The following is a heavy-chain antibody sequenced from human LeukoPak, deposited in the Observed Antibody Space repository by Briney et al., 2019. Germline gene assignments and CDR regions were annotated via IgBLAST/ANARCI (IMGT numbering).Heavy chain of an antibody. CDR1: GFTFSSYD. V-gene: IGHV3-30*02. Sequence: PGGSLRLSCAASGFTFSSYDMHWVRQAPGKGLEWVAFIRYDRSDKFYADSVKGRFTISRDNSKNTLYLQMNSLRAEDTAVYYCAKRGGSFIGYFDYWGQGALVIVSS. CDR2: IRYDRSDK. J-gene: IGHJ4*02. CDR3: AKRGGSFIGYFDY. D-gene: IGHD1-26*01.